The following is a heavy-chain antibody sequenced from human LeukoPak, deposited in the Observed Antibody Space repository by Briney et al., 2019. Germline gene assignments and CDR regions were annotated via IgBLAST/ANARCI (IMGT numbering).Heavy chain of an antibody. J-gene: IGHJ5*02. CDR3: ARHVYDILTGYSLGNWFDP. D-gene: IGHD3-9*01. CDR1: GDSISTSSYY. Sequence: SETLSLTCSVSGDSISTSSYYWGWIRQPPGKGLEWIGTIYYSGSTYYNPSLKSRVTISVDTSKNQFSLKLSSVTAADTAVYYCARHVYDILTGYSLGNWFDPWGQGTLVTVSS. V-gene: IGHV4-39*01. CDR2: IYYSGST.